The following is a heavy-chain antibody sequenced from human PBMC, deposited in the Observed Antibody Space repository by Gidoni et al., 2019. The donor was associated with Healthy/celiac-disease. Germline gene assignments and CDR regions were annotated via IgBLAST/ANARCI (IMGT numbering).Heavy chain of an antibody. V-gene: IGHV4-31*03. Sequence: QVQLQESGPGLVKPSQTLSLTCTVSGGSISSGGYYWSWIRQHPGKGLEWIGYIYYSGSTYYNPSLKSRVTISVDTSKNQFSLKLSSVTAADTAVYYCARDFRGLYGDYVGEGSYGMDVWGQGTTVTVSS. CDR2: IYYSGST. J-gene: IGHJ6*02. CDR3: ARDFRGLYGDYVGEGSYGMDV. CDR1: GGSISSGGYY. D-gene: IGHD4-17*01.